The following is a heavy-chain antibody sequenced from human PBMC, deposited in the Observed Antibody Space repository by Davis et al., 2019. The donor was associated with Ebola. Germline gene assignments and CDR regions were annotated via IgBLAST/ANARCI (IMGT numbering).Heavy chain of an antibody. J-gene: IGHJ6*02. D-gene: IGHD4-17*01. CDR1: GFTFSSYG. V-gene: IGHV3-21*04. CDR3: AKETLGGDYLYYYYGMDV. CDR2: ISSSSSYI. Sequence: PGGSLRLSCAASGFTFSSYGMHWVRQAPGKGLEWVSSISSSSSYIYYADSVKGRFTISRDNAKNSLYLQMNSLRAEDTALYYCAKETLGGDYLYYYYGMDVWGQGTTVTVSS.